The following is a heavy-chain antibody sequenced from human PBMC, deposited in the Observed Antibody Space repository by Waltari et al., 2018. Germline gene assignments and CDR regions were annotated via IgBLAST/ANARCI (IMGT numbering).Heavy chain of an antibody. D-gene: IGHD4-17*01. CDR3: AREDSTVVKFDY. CDR1: GFTFSSYS. Sequence: EVQLVESGGGMVKPGGSLRLSCAASGFTFSSYSINWVLQAPGKGLEWVSSISSSSSYIYYADSVKGRFTISRDNAKNSLYLQMNSLRAEDTAVYYCAREDSTVVKFDYWGQGTLVTVSS. J-gene: IGHJ4*02. V-gene: IGHV3-21*01. CDR2: ISSSSSYI.